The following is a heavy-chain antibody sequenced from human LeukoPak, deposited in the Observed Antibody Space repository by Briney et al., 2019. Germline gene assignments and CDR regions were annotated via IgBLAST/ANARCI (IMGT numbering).Heavy chain of an antibody. J-gene: IGHJ6*03. D-gene: IGHD3-16*01. Sequence: PGGSLRLSCAASGFTFSSYSMNWVRQAPGKGLEWVSSISSSSSYIYYADSVKGRFTISRDNAKNSLYLQMNSLRAEDTAVYYCARDGYDSDSRYYYYYYYMDVWGKGTTVTVSS. CDR1: GFTFSSYS. CDR3: ARDGYDSDSRYYYYYYYMDV. CDR2: ISSSSSYI. V-gene: IGHV3-21*01.